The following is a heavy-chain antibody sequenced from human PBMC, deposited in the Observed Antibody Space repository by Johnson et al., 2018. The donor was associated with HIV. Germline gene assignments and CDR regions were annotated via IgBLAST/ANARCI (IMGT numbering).Heavy chain of an antibody. Sequence: QVQLVESGGGVVQPGRALRLSCAASGFTFSNSAMHWVRQAPGKGLEWVAVISYDGDNVYYADSVKGRFTISRDNSKNTLYLQMNSLRAEDTAAYYCARAHYDSSGYLLKGGAFDIWGQGTMVTVSS. CDR2: ISYDGDNV. J-gene: IGHJ3*02. V-gene: IGHV3-30-3*01. CDR1: GFTFSNSA. CDR3: ARAHYDSSGYLLKGGAFDI. D-gene: IGHD3-22*01.